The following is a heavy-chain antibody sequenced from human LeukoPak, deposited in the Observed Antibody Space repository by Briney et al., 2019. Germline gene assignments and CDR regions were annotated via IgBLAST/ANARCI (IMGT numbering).Heavy chain of an antibody. CDR3: ATQWLGAPGEDYYMDV. CDR1: GYTFTGYY. D-gene: IGHD6-19*01. V-gene: IGHV1-2*02. J-gene: IGHJ6*03. CDR2: INPNSGGT. Sequence: ASVKVSCKASGYTFTGYYMHWVRQAPGQGLEWMGWINPNSGGTNYAQKFQGRVTMTRDTSISTAYIELSRLRSDDTAVYYCATQWLGAPGEDYYMDVWGKGTTVTVSS.